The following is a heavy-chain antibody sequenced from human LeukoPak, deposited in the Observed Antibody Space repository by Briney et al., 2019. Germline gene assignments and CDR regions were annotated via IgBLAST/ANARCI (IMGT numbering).Heavy chain of an antibody. V-gene: IGHV3-33*01. Sequence: RSLRLSCAASGFTFSSYGMHWARQAPGKGLEWVAVIWYDGSNKYYADSVKGRFTISRDNSKNTLYLQMNSLRAEDTAVYYCASGTYYYDSSGYLDYWGQGTLVTVSS. D-gene: IGHD3-22*01. CDR2: IWYDGSNK. J-gene: IGHJ4*02. CDR3: ASGTYYYDSSGYLDY. CDR1: GFTFSSYG.